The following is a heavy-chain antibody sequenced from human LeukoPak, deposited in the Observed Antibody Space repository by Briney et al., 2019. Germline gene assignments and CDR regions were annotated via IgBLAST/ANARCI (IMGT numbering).Heavy chain of an antibody. J-gene: IGHJ4*02. D-gene: IGHD5-18*01. CDR1: GRTFSSSW. CDR2: INPDGNKK. Sequence: HPGGSLRLSCAVSGRTFSSSWMDWVRQAPGKGLEWVASINPDGNKKYSADSVKGRFTISRDNAENSLYLQMNSLRVEDTAFYYCARDLAYSRLDYWGQGMLVTVSS. V-gene: IGHV3-7*01. CDR3: ARDLAYSRLDY.